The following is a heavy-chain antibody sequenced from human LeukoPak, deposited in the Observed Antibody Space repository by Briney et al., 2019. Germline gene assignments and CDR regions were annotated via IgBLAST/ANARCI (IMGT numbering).Heavy chain of an antibody. CDR3: ASGCSGGSCYSD. J-gene: IGHJ4*02. Sequence: GGSLRLSCAASGLTFSSYAMHWVRQAPGKGLEYVSAISSNGGSTYYANSVKGRFTISRDNSKNTLYLQMGSLRAEDMAVYYCASGCSGGSCYSDWGQGTLVTVSS. D-gene: IGHD2-15*01. CDR1: GLTFSSYA. V-gene: IGHV3-64*01. CDR2: ISSNGGST.